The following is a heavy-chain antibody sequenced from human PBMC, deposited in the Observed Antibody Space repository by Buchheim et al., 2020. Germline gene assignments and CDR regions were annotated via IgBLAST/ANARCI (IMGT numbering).Heavy chain of an antibody. Sequence: EVQLVESGGGLVQPGGSLRLSCSAPGFPFSIYWMHWVRQAPGKGLAWVSHINREGTTTNSADSVRGRFTLSRDNGKNTLYLQMNNLRAEDTAVYYCVRDMYGSGDYWGQGTL. D-gene: IGHD3-10*01. V-gene: IGHV3-74*01. CDR2: INREGTTT. J-gene: IGHJ4*02. CDR3: VRDMYGSGDY. CDR1: GFPFSIYW.